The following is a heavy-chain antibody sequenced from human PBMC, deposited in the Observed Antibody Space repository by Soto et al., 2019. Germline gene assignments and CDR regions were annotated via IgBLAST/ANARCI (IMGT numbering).Heavy chain of an antibody. CDR1: GYSISSGYY. Sequence: SETLSLTCAVSGYSISSGYYWGWIRQPPGKGLEWIGGIYHSGSTYYNPSLKSRVTISVDTSKNQFSLKLSSVTAADTAVYYCARDGTYYDFWSGYYINYYYGMDVWGQGTTVTVSS. CDR3: ARDGTYYDFWSGYYINYYYGMDV. D-gene: IGHD3-3*01. CDR2: IYHSGST. J-gene: IGHJ6*02. V-gene: IGHV4-38-2*02.